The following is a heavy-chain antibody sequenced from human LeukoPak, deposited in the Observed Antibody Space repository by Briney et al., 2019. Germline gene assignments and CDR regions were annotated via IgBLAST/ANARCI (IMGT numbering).Heavy chain of an antibody. CDR3: ATGERMVRGDGVDY. CDR1: GFTVRNNY. Sequence: GGSLRLSCAASGFTVRNNYMSWVRQAPGKGLEWVSVIYSGGSTYYADSVKGRFTISRDNSKNTLYLQINSLRAEDTAVYFCATGERMVRGDGVDYWGQGTLVTVSS. V-gene: IGHV3-66*01. D-gene: IGHD3-10*01. CDR2: IYSGGST. J-gene: IGHJ4*02.